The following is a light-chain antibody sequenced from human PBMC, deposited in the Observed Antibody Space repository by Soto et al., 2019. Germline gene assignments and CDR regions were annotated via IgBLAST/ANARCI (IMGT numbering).Light chain of an antibody. V-gene: IGLV1-47*01. J-gene: IGLJ2*01. Sequence: QSVLTQPPSASGTPGQRVTISCSGSSSNIGSNYVYWYQQLPGTAPKLLIYRNNQRPSGVPDRFSGSKSGTSASLAISGLRSDDEADYYCAAWDDSLSGPVVGGGTKLTVL. CDR1: SSNIGSNY. CDR2: RNN. CDR3: AAWDDSLSGPV.